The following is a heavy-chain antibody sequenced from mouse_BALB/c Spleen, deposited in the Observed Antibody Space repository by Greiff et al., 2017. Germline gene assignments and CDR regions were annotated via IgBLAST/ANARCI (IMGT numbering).Heavy chain of an antibody. CDR3: ARGGGSAY. CDR1: GFTFSSYA. Sequence: DVKLVESGGGLVKPGGSLKLSCAASGFTFSSYAMSWVRQTPEKRLEWVASISSGGSTYYPDSVKGRFTISRDNARNILYLQMSSLRSEDTAMYYCARGGGSAYWGQGTLVTVSA. V-gene: IGHV5-6-5*01. CDR2: ISSGGST. J-gene: IGHJ3*01.